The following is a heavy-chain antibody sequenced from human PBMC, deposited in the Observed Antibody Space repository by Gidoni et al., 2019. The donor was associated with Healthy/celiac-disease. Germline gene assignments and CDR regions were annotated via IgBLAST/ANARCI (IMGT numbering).Heavy chain of an antibody. V-gene: IGHV3-30*18. CDR1: GFTFSSYG. D-gene: IGHD5-12*01. CDR3: AKDRGSGHGYYFDY. CDR2: ISDDGSNK. Sequence: QVQLVESGGGVVQPGRSLSLSCAASGFTFSSYGMHWVRQAPGKGLEWVAVISDDGSNKYYADPVKGRFTISRDNSKNTLYLQMNSLRAEDTAVYYCAKDRGSGHGYYFDYWGQGTLVTVSS. J-gene: IGHJ4*02.